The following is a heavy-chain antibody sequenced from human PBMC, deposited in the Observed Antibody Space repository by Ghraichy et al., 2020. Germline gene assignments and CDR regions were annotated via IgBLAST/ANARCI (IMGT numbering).Heavy chain of an antibody. Sequence: GESLNISCAASGFTFGSNWMTWVRQAPGKGLEWVGNIKQHGSEKYYVGSVKGRFSISRDNAKNSLYLQMNSLRDEDTAVYYCARAVHRVGPYLDYWGQGTLVTVSS. CDR3: ARAVHRVGPYLDY. J-gene: IGHJ4*02. D-gene: IGHD1-26*01. CDR2: IKQHGSEK. CDR1: GFTFGSNW. V-gene: IGHV3-7*01.